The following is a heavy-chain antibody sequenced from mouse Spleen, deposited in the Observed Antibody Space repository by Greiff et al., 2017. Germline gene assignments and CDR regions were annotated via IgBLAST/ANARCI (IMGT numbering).Heavy chain of an antibody. D-gene: IGHD2-3*01. V-gene: IGHV5-9*04. Sequence: EVKVEESGGGLVKPGGSLKLSCAASGFTFSSYTMSWVRQTPAKRLEWVATISSGGGNTYYPDSVKGRFTISRDNARNTLYLQMSSLRSEDTAMYYCARQLDGYLYYFDYWGQGTTLTVPS. CDR3: ARQLDGYLYYFDY. J-gene: IGHJ2*01. CDR1: GFTFSSYT. CDR2: ISSGGGNT.